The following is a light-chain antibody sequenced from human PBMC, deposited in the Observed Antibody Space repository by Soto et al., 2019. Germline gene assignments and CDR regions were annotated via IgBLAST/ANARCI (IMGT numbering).Light chain of an antibody. V-gene: IGLV2-14*01. CDR2: NVS. CDR1: SSDFGAYNY. J-gene: IGLJ1*01. CDR3: TSYTSGSLYV. Sequence: QSALTQPASVSGSPGQSITISCTGTSSDFGAYNYVSWYQQYPGKVPKLLIYNVSNRPSGVSNRFSGSKSGNTASLTISGRQAEDEADYFCTSYTSGSLYVFGTGTKLTVL.